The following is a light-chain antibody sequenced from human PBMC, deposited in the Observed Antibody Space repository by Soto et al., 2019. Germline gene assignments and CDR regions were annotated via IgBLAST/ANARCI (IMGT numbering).Light chain of an antibody. CDR2: DAS. CDR1: QGISTY. CDR3: QQRSNWPRT. V-gene: IGKV3-11*01. Sequence: EIVLTQSPATLSLSPGERATLSCRASQGISTYLAWYQQKPGQAPRLLIYDASNRATGIPARFSGSVSGTDFTLTISSLEPEDFAIYYCQQRSNWPRTFGQGTKVEVK. J-gene: IGKJ1*01.